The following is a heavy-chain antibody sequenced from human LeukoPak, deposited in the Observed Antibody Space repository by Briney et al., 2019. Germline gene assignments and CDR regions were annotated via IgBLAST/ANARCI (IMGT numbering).Heavy chain of an antibody. Sequence: HPGGSLRLSCAASGFTFSSYGMHWVRQAPGKGLEWVAVISYDGSNKYYADSVKGRFTISRDNSKNTLYLQMNSLRPEDTAVYYCSKGQTYYYDSSGYLYYFDYWGQGALVTVSS. V-gene: IGHV3-30*18. CDR3: SKGQTYYYDSSGYLYYFDY. CDR1: GFTFSSYG. D-gene: IGHD3-22*01. CDR2: ISYDGSNK. J-gene: IGHJ4*02.